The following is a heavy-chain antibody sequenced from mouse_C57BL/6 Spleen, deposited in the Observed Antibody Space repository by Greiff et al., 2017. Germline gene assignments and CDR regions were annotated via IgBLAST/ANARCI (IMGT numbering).Heavy chain of an antibody. CDR3: ARDYYGSWYFDV. CDR2: IYPRSGNT. CDR1: GYTFTSYG. Sequence: QVQLQQSGAELARPGASVKLSCKASGYTFTSYGLSWVKQRTGQGLEWIGEIYPRSGNTYYNEKFKGKATLTADKSSSPAYMELRSLTAEDSAVYFCARDYYGSWYFDVWGTGTTVTVSS. D-gene: IGHD1-1*01. V-gene: IGHV1-81*01. J-gene: IGHJ1*03.